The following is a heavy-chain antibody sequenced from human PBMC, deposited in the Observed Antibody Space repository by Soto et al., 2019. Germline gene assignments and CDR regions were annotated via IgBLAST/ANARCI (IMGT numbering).Heavy chain of an antibody. V-gene: IGHV3-11*01. CDR2: ISSSGSTI. J-gene: IGHJ4*02. CDR3: ARIPPLLRAFTYYFDF. CDR1: GITFSDYY. D-gene: IGHD2-15*01. Sequence: PGGSLRLSCAASGITFSDYYMSWIRQAPGKGLEWVSYISSSGSTIYYADSVKGRFTISRDNAKNSLHLQMNSLRAEDTAVYYCARIPPLLRAFTYYFDFWGPGTGVTVSS.